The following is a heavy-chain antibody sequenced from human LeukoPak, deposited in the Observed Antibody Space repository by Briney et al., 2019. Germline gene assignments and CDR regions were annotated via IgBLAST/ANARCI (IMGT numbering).Heavy chain of an antibody. CDR1: GFTFSSYG. D-gene: IGHD3-16*02. Sequence: PGRSLRLSCAASGFTFSSYGMHWVRQAPGKGLEWVAVISYDGSNKYYADSVKGRFTISRDNSKNTLYLQMNSLRAEDTAVYYCAKPEEYYDYVWGSYRYPPFDYWGQGTLVTVSS. CDR3: AKPEEYYDYVWGSYRYPPFDY. J-gene: IGHJ4*02. V-gene: IGHV3-30*18. CDR2: ISYDGSNK.